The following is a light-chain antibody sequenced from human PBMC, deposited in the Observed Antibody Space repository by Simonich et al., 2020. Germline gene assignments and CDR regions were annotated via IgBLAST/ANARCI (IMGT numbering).Light chain of an antibody. CDR3: SSYTSRSTWV. CDR1: SSDVGGYNY. J-gene: IGLJ3*02. Sequence: QSALTQPASVSGSPGQSITISCTGTSSDVGGYNYVSWYQQHPGKAPKLLIYDVSKRPSGVSNRFSVSKSGNTASLTISGLQAEDEADYYCSSYTSRSTWVFGGGTKLTVL. V-gene: IGLV2-14*01. CDR2: DVS.